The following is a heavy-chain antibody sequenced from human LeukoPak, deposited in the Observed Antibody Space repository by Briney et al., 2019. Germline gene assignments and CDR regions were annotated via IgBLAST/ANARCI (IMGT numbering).Heavy chain of an antibody. V-gene: IGHV4-61*03. CDR3: ARHYSRSWDWFDP. CDR2: IYYTGST. J-gene: IGHJ5*02. D-gene: IGHD6-13*01. Sequence: PSETLSLTCTVSGDSVSSTTYYWSWIRQPPGKGLEWIRCIYYTGSTNYNPSLKSRVTISLDKSKNHFSLKLSSVTAADTAVYYCARHYSRSWDWFDPWGQGTLVTVSS. CDR1: GDSVSSTTYY.